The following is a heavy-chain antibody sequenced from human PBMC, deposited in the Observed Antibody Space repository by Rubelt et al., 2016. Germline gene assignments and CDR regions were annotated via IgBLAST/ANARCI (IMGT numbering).Heavy chain of an antibody. CDR1: GGKFSNSA. CDR3: ARDFDRMLQRVPGVVVAATLFPTGAFDI. Sequence: TTSGGKFSNSAITWVRQAAGQGLEWLGGIFPVVGSTDYAQQFQGRVTFTADKSTDTAYMDLGGLRSDDTAVYYCARDFDRMLQRVPGVVVAATLFPTGAFDIWGQGTMVTVSS. CDR2: IFPVVGST. V-gene: IGHV1-69*06. J-gene: IGHJ3*02. D-gene: IGHD2-15*01.